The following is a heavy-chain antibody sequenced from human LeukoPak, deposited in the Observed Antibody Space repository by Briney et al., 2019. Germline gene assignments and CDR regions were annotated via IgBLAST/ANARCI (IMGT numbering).Heavy chain of an antibody. V-gene: IGHV3-30*02. CDR2: IRYDGSNK. D-gene: IGHD6-19*01. CDR3: AKGDMPGDSSGWYRLDY. Sequence: GGSLRLSCAASGFTFSSYGMHWVRQAPGKGLEWVAFIRYDGSNKYYADSVKGRFTISRDNSKNTLYLQMNSLRAEDTAVYYCAKGDMPGDSSGWYRLDYWGQGTLVTVPS. J-gene: IGHJ4*02. CDR1: GFTFSSYG.